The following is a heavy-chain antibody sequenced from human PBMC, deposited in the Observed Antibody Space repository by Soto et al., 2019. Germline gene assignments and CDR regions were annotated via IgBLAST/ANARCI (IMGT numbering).Heavy chain of an antibody. Sequence: GGSLRLSCAASGFTFSSYAMSWVRQAPGKGLEWVSAISGSGGSTYYADSVKGRFTISRDNSKNTLYLQMNSLRAEDTAVYYCAKSLIGYCSGGSCHALDYWGQGTLVTVSS. D-gene: IGHD2-15*01. CDR2: ISGSGGST. J-gene: IGHJ4*02. CDR1: GFTFSSYA. V-gene: IGHV3-23*01. CDR3: AKSLIGYCSGGSCHALDY.